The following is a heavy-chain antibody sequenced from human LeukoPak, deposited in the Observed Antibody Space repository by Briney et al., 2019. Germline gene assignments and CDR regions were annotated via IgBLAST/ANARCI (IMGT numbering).Heavy chain of an antibody. J-gene: IGHJ4*02. D-gene: IGHD1-26*01. CDR2: INPNSGGT. V-gene: IGHV1-2*02. CDR3: ARDRASYSGSYYQLGY. Sequence: GASVKVSCKASGYTFTGHYMHWVRQAPGQGLEWMGWINPNSGGTNYAQKFQGRVTVTRDTSISTAYMELSRLRSDDTAVYYCARDRASYSGSYYQLGYWGQGTLVTVSS. CDR1: GYTFTGHY.